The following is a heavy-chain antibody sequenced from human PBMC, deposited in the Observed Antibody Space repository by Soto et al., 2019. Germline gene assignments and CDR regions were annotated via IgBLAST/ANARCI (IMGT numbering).Heavy chain of an antibody. CDR2: IRNTPYGGTT. CDR3: SRGSFGYYGP. V-gene: IGHV3-49*04. Sequence: PGGSLRLSCNWSGFRVSEHAITWVRQAPGKGLEWVGFIRNTPYGGTTDYAASVRGRFTISRDDSESIAYLQMNSLKNEASGVYYCSRGSFGYYGPWGPGTLVTVSS. CDR1: GFRVSEHA. J-gene: IGHJ5*02. D-gene: IGHD2-2*03.